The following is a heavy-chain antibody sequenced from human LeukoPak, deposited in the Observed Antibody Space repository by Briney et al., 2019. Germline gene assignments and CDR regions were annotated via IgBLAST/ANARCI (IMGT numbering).Heavy chain of an antibody. J-gene: IGHJ6*03. CDR2: IYYSGST. Sequence: SETLSLTCTVSGDSISSSSYFWGWIRQPPGKGLVWIGSIYYSGSTYYSPSLQSRVTIPVDTSKNQFSLKLSSVTAADTAVYYCARSRLWKYYYYYYMDVWGKGTTVTVSS. CDR3: ARSRLWKYYYYYYMDV. V-gene: IGHV4-39*01. D-gene: IGHD5-18*01. CDR1: GDSISSSSYF.